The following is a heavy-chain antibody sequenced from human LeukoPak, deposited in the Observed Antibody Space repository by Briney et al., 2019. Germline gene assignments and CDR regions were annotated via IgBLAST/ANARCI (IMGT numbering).Heavy chain of an antibody. V-gene: IGHV1-46*01. D-gene: IGHD6-13*01. CDR1: GYTFTSYY. CDR3: ARGLKTAGTKTIWWTVRRNNWFDP. Sequence: GASVKVSCKASGYTFTSYYMHWVRQAPGQGLEWMGIINPSGGSTSYAQKFQGRVTMTRNTSISTAYMELSSLKSEDTAVYYCARGLKTAGTKTIWWTVRRNNWFDPWGQGTLVTVSS. J-gene: IGHJ5*02. CDR2: INPSGGST.